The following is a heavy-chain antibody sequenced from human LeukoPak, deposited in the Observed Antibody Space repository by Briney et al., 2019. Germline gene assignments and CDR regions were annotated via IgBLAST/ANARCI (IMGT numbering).Heavy chain of an antibody. J-gene: IGHJ4*02. CDR2: ISWDGGST. Sequence: GGSLRLSCAASGFTFYDYAMHWVRQAPGKGLEWVSLISWDGGSTYYADSVKGRFTISRDNSKNSLYLQMNSLRAEDTALYYCAKDINSGYDSGEFDYWGQGTLVTVSS. CDR3: AKDINSGYDSGEFDY. V-gene: IGHV3-43D*03. D-gene: IGHD5-12*01. CDR1: GFTFYDYA.